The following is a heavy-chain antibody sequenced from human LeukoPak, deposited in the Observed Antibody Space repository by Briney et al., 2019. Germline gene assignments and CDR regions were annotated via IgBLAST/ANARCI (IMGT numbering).Heavy chain of an antibody. Sequence: PSQTLSLTCTVSGGSISSGGYYWSWIRQHPGKGLEWIGYIYYSGSTYYNPSLKSRVTISVDTSKNQFSLKLNSVTAAGTAVYYCATLPSSWYVGGWFDPWGQGTLVTVSS. J-gene: IGHJ5*02. D-gene: IGHD6-13*01. CDR2: IYYSGST. V-gene: IGHV4-31*03. CDR3: ATLPSSWYVGGWFDP. CDR1: GGSISSGGYY.